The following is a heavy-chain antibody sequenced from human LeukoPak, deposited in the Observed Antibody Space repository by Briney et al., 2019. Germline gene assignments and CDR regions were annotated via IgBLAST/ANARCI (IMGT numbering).Heavy chain of an antibody. V-gene: IGHV3-72*01. Sequence: GGSLRLSCSASGFSFSDHYMDWVRQAPGKGLEWVGRIRKKANSYSTEYAASVKGRFTISRDDSKNSLYLQMNSLKTEDTAVYYCARSDSYAAFDIWGQGTMVTVSS. CDR3: ARSDSYAAFDI. J-gene: IGHJ3*02. D-gene: IGHD3-16*01. CDR1: GFSFSDHY. CDR2: IRKKANSYST.